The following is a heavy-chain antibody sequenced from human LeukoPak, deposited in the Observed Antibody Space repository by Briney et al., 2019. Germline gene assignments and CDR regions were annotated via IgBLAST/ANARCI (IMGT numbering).Heavy chain of an antibody. CDR1: GFTFSSYG. CDR3: AKRASRSGYYYYFDY. V-gene: IGHV3-23*01. J-gene: IGHJ4*02. D-gene: IGHD3-22*01. Sequence: PGGSLRLSCAASGFTFSSYGMSWVRQAPGKGLEWVSAISGSGGSTYYADSVKGRFTISRDNSKNTLYLQMNSLRAEDTAVYYCAKRASRSGYYYYFDYWGQGTLVTVSS. CDR2: ISGSGGST.